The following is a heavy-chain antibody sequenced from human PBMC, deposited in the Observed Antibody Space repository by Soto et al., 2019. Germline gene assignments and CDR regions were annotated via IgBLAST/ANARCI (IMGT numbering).Heavy chain of an antibody. CDR3: ARAGIVASWGNWLDS. J-gene: IGHJ5*01. CDR1: GFTVSGNY. CDR2: IYTGGDT. V-gene: IGHV3-66*01. D-gene: IGHD2-21*01. Sequence: PGGSLRLSCAASGFTVSGNYMSWVRQAPGKGLEWVSVIYTGGDTYYADSVTGRFTISRDNSKNTLYLQMNNLRVEDTAVYFCARAGIVASWGNWLDSWGQGTLVTVSS.